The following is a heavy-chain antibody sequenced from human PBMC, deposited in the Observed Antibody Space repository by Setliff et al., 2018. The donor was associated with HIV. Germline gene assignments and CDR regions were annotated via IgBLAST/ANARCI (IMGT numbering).Heavy chain of an antibody. D-gene: IGHD3-3*01. CDR3: AREEYHDFWSGFSN. J-gene: IGHJ4*02. CDR1: GYSFTQYA. V-gene: IGHV1-3*01. Sequence: ASVKVSCKASGYSFTQYAMHWVRQAPGQRLEWMGWINVGNGNTKYSQKFQGSVTITRDTSASTAYMELISLRSEDTAVYYCAREEYHDFWSGFSNWGQGTLFTVSS. CDR2: INVGNGNT.